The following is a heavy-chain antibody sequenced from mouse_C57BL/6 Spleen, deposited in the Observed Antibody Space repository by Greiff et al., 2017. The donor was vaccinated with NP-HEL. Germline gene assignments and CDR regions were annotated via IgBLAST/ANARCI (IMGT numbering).Heavy chain of an antibody. V-gene: IGHV1-72*01. CDR2: IDPNSGGT. CDR1: GYTFTSYW. Sequence: QVQLKQPGAELVKPGASVKLSCKASGYTFTSYWMHWVKQRPGRGLEWIGRIDPNSGGTKYNEKFKSKATLTVDKPSSTAYMQLSSLTSEDSAVYYCASYDYDWEYYLDYWGQGTTLTVSS. J-gene: IGHJ2*01. D-gene: IGHD2-4*01. CDR3: ASYDYDWEYYLDY.